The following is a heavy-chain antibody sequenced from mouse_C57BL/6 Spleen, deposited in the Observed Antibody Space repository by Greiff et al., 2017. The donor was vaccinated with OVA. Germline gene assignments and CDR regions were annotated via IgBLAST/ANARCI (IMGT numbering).Heavy chain of an antibody. CDR3: ARLGWEDYAIDY. CDR2: ILPGSGST. D-gene: IGHD1-1*02. J-gene: IGHJ4*01. Sequence: QVQLQQSGAELMKPGASVKLSCKATGYTFTGYWIEWVKQRPGHGLEWIGEILPGSGSTNYNEKFKGKATFTADTSSNTAYMQLSSLTTEDSDIYYSARLGWEDYAIDYWGQGTSVTVSS. V-gene: IGHV1-9*01. CDR1: GYTFTGYW.